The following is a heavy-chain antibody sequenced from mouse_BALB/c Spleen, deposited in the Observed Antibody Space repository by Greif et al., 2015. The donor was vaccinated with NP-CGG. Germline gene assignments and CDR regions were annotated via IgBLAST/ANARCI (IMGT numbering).Heavy chain of an antibody. CDR1: GFTFSSFG. CDR2: ISSGSRTI. J-gene: IGHJ2*01. Sequence: DVKLVESGGGLVQPGGSRKLSCAASGFTFSSFGMHWVRQAPEKGLEWVAYISSGSRTIYYADTVKGRFTISRDNPKNTLFLQMTSLRSEDTAMYYCARLFDYWGQGTTLTVSS. CDR3: ARLFDY. V-gene: IGHV5-17*02.